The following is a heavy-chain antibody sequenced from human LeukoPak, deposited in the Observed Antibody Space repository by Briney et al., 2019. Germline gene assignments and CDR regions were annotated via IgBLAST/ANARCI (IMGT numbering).Heavy chain of an antibody. CDR3: AHLDHYDLHFDY. D-gene: IGHD3-22*01. V-gene: IGHV4-39*07. CDR2: IYYSGST. J-gene: IGHJ4*02. CDR1: GGSISSSSYY. Sequence: PSETLSLTCTASGGSISSSSYYWGWIRQPPGKGLEWIGSIYYSGSTYYNPSLKSRVTISVDTSKNQFSLKLSSVTAADTAVYYCAHLDHYDLHFDYWGQGTLVTVSS.